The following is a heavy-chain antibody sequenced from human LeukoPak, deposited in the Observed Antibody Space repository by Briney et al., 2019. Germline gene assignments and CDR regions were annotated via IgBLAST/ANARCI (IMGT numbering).Heavy chain of an antibody. CDR3: ARGGTLAVADPRESWYFDL. J-gene: IGHJ2*01. Sequence: ASVKVSCKASGYTFTGYYMHWVRQAPGQGLEWMGWINPNSGITNYAQKFQGRVTMTRDTSTSTVYMELSSLRSEDTAVYYCARGGTLAVADPRESWYFDLWGRGTLVTVSS. D-gene: IGHD6-19*01. V-gene: IGHV1-2*02. CDR1: GYTFTGYY. CDR2: INPNSGIT.